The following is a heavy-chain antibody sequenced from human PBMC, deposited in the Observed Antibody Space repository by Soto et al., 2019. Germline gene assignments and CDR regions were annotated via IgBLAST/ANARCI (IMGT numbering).Heavy chain of an antibody. V-gene: IGHV3-7*03. Sequence: GGSLRLSCAASGFTFSSYWMTWVRQAPGKGLEWVANIKQDGSEKYYVDSVKGRFTISRDNAKNSLYLQMNSLRAEDTAVYYCATGNVYNVLDSWSQGTLVTVSS. CDR1: GFTFSSYW. CDR3: ATGNVYNVLDS. CDR2: IKQDGSEK. D-gene: IGHD1-1*01. J-gene: IGHJ4*02.